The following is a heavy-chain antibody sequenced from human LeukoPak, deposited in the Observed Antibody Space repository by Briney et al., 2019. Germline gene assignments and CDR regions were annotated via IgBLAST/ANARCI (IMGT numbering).Heavy chain of an antibody. CDR1: GFTFSSYS. CDR3: ARAHNWNYRFDY. D-gene: IGHD1-7*01. J-gene: IGHJ4*02. CDR2: ISSSGSTI. V-gene: IGHV3-48*04. Sequence: GGSLRLSCAASGFTFSSYSMNWVRQAPGKGLEWVSYISSSGSTIYYADSVKGRFTISRDNAKNSLYLQMNSLRAEDTAVYYCARAHNWNYRFDYWGQGTLVTVSS.